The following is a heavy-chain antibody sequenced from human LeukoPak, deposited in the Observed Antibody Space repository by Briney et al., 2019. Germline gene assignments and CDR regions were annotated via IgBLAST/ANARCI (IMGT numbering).Heavy chain of an antibody. CDR1: GFTFAAYT. Sequence: GGSLRLSCAASGFTFAAYTMHWVRQRPERGLEWVSLISWNGGSTYYADSVKGRFTISRDNSKNTLYLQMNSLRAEDTAVYYCAKASAMIVVVSKHFDYWGQGTLVTVSS. J-gene: IGHJ4*02. D-gene: IGHD3-22*01. V-gene: IGHV3-23*01. CDR3: AKASAMIVVVSKHFDY. CDR2: ISWNGGST.